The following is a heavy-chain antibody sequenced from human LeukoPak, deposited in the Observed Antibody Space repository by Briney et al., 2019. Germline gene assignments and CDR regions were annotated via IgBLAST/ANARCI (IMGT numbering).Heavy chain of an antibody. V-gene: IGHV4-4*07. CDR2: IYTTGST. Sequence: SETLSLTCTVSGGSISSYYWSWIRQPAGKGLEWLGRIYTTGSTSYNPSLKSRVTMSVDTSKNQFSLKLSSVTAADTAVYYCARTKLGGEQYCFDYWGQGTLVTVSS. CDR3: ARTKLGGEQYCFDY. J-gene: IGHJ4*02. D-gene: IGHD1/OR15-1a*01. CDR1: GGSISSYY.